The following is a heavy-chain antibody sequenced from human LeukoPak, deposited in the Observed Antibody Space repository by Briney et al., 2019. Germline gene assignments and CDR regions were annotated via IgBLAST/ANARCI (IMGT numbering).Heavy chain of an antibody. CDR1: GFTFSSYE. D-gene: IGHD3-10*01. CDR3: ARDRYGSGSYPY. CDR2: ISSSSSYI. J-gene: IGHJ4*02. Sequence: GGSLRLSCAASGFTFSSYEMNWVRQAPGKGLEWVSSISSSSSYIYYADSVKGRFTISRDNAKNSLYLQMNSLRAEDTAVYYCARDRYGSGSYPYWGQGTLVTVSS. V-gene: IGHV3-21*01.